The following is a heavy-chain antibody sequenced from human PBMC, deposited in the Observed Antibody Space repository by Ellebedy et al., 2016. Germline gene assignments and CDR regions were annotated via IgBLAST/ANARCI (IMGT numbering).Heavy chain of an antibody. CDR1: GYTFTSYA. V-gene: IGHV1-3*01. Sequence: ASVKVSCKASGYTFTSYAMHWVRQAPGQRLEWMGWINAGNGNTKYSQKFQGRVTITRDTSASTAYMELSSLRSEDTAVYYCARNPIVVVPAAIDYYGMDVWGQGTTVTVSS. CDR2: INAGNGNT. D-gene: IGHD2-2*01. CDR3: ARNPIVVVPAAIDYYGMDV. J-gene: IGHJ6*02.